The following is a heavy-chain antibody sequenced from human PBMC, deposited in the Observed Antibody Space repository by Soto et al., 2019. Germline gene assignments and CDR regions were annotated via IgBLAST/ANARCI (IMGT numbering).Heavy chain of an antibody. D-gene: IGHD2-2*01. CDR1: GFTFSSYA. CDR2: ISYDGSNK. CDR3: ARDGSGYCSSTSCYERTFDY. V-gene: IGHV3-30-3*01. Sequence: GGSLRLSCAASGFTFSSYAMHWFRQAPGKGLEWVAVISYDGSNKYYADSVKGRFTISRDNSKNTLYLQMNSLRAEDTAVYYCARDGSGYCSSTSCYERTFDYWGQGTLVTVSS. J-gene: IGHJ4*02.